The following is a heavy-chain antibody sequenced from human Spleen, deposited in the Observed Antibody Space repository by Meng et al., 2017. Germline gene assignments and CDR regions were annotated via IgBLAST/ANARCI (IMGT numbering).Heavy chain of an antibody. CDR2: INHSGST. J-gene: IGHJ4*02. CDR1: GASFSGYY. V-gene: IGHV4-34*01. D-gene: IGHD1-1*01. CDR3: AGGGGNYYLDY. Sequence: QVQLQESGPGLVKPSGTLSLTCAVYGASFSGYYWTWIRQPPGKGLEWIGEINHSGSTRYNPSLKSRVTISVDTSKNQFSLNLTSMTAADTAVYYCAGGGGNYYLDYWGQGTLVTVSS.